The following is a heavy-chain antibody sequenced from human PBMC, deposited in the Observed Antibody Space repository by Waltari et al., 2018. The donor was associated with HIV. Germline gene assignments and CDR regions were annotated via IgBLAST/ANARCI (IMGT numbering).Heavy chain of an antibody. CDR3: ARSSSTNTTGFDY. V-gene: IGHV4-61*02. J-gene: IGHJ4*02. D-gene: IGHD2-2*01. CDR2: IYTSGST. Sequence: QVQLQESGPGLVKPSQTLSLTCTVSGGSISSGSYYWSWIRQPAGKGLEWIGRIYTSGSTNYNPSLKSRVTISVDTSKNQFSLKLSSVTAADTAVYYCARSSSTNTTGFDYWGQGTLVTVSS. CDR1: GGSISSGSYY.